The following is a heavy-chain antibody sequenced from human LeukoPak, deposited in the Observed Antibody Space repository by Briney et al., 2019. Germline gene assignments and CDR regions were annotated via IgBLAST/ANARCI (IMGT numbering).Heavy chain of an antibody. CDR2: ISPTGSTT. CDR3: ARGPNSNWSGLDF. CDR1: GFSFSGHW. Sequence: GGSLRLSCTASGFSFSGHWMHWARQLPGKGLVWVSRISPTGSTTSYVDSVKGRFTVSRDNAKNTLYLQVNNLRAEDTAVYYCARGPNSNWSGLDFWGQGTLLTVSS. J-gene: IGHJ4*02. V-gene: IGHV3-74*01. D-gene: IGHD6-6*01.